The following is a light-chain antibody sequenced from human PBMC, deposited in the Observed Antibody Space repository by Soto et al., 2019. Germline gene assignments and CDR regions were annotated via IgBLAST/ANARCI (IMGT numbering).Light chain of an antibody. J-gene: IGLJ3*02. CDR1: SGYSTYA. Sequence: QAVVTQSPSASASLGASVKLTCTLSSGYSTYAIAWHQQQSEKGPRFLMKINYDGTHSKGDGFFDRFSGSSSGAGRHLTISSLQSEHEADSYRQRWGGALHVFGGGTDLTV. CDR2: INYDGTH. V-gene: IGLV4-69*01. CDR3: QRWGGALHV.